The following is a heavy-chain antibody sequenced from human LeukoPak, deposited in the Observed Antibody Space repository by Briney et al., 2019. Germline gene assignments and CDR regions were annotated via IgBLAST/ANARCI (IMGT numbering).Heavy chain of an antibody. J-gene: IGHJ3*01. V-gene: IGHV1-8*03. CDR3: ARGDFGETNTAFDV. D-gene: IGHD4-17*01. CDR2: INPNSGST. CDR1: GYTFTDYD. Sequence: ASVKVSCKTSGYTFTDYDVHWVRQAPGQGLEWMGWINPNSGSTNYAQRLQGRVTFTRDTSLSIAYMELSSLTSEDAAVYSCARGDFGETNTAFDVWGQGTLVAVSS.